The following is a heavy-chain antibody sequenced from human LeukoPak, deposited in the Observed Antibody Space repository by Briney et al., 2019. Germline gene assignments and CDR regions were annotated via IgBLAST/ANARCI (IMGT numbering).Heavy chain of an antibody. J-gene: IGHJ4*02. CDR2: IRYDGSNK. CDR1: GFTFSSYG. Sequence: GGSLRLSCAASGFTFSSYGMHWVRQAPGKGLEWVAFIRYDGSNKYYADSVKGRFTISRDNSKNTLYLQMNSLRAEDTAVYYCARGVGATTTDFDYWGQGTLVTVSS. D-gene: IGHD1-26*01. CDR3: ARGVGATTTDFDY. V-gene: IGHV3-30*02.